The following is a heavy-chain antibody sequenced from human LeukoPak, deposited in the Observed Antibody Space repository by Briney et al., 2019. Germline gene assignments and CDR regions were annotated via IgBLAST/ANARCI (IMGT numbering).Heavy chain of an antibody. J-gene: IGHJ4*02. D-gene: IGHD2-21*01. CDR3: ARDDCGDTCYPGGY. CDR2: INAGNGDT. CDR1: GYTFTKYV. V-gene: IGHV1-3*01. Sequence: ASVKVSCKASGYTFTKYVVHWVRQAPGQRLEWMGWINAGNGDTKYSQNFQDRVTITRDTSATTAYMELSSLTSEDTALYYCARDDCGDTCYPGGYWGQGTLVTVSS.